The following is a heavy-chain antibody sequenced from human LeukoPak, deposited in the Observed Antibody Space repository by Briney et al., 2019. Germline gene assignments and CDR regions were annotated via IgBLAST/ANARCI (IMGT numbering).Heavy chain of an antibody. D-gene: IGHD3-22*01. V-gene: IGHV3-21*01. CDR1: GFTFSNYG. Sequence: GGSLRPSCAASGFTFSNYGMNWVRQAPGKGLEWVSSIGRTPTYIYYADSVKGRFTISRDNAKDSLYLQMNSLRAEDTAVYYCARLTAYNHDYSGRYGLDVWGQGTTVTVSS. CDR2: IGRTPTYI. CDR3: ARLTAYNHDYSGRYGLDV. J-gene: IGHJ6*02.